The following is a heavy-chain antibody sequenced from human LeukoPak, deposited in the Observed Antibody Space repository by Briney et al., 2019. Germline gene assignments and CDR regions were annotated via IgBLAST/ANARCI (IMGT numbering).Heavy chain of an antibody. CDR2: INNDGSNA. CDR3: AREPTVTTSGY. D-gene: IGHD4-17*01. J-gene: IGHJ4*02. V-gene: IGHV3-74*03. Sequence: GGSLRLSCAASGFTFSNYWMHWVRQAPGKGLIWVSRINNDGSNAAYADSVKGRFTISRDNAKNTLYLQMNSLRAEDTAIYYCAREPTVTTSGYWGQGTLVTVSS. CDR1: GFTFSNYW.